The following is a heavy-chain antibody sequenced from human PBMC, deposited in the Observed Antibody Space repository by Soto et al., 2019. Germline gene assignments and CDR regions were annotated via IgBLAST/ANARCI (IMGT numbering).Heavy chain of an antibody. J-gene: IGHJ3*02. CDR1: GFTVSSNY. D-gene: IGHD5-12*01. CDR3: ARDGGYSGYDNAFDI. CDR2: IYSGGST. Sequence: GGSLRLSCAASGFTVSSNYMSWVRQAPGKGLEWVSVIYSGGSTYYADSVKGRFTISRDNSKNTLYLQMNSLRAEDTAVYYCARDGGYSGYDNAFDIWGQGTMVTVSS. V-gene: IGHV3-66*01.